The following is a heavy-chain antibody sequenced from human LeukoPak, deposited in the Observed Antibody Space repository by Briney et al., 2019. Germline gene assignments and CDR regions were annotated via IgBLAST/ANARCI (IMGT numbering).Heavy chain of an antibody. J-gene: IGHJ4*02. CDR3: ASDPKEWEPPLDY. Sequence: GGSLRLSCAASGFTFSSYWMHGVRQAPGKGLVGGSRINTAGSSTTYADSVKGRFTISRDNAENTLYLQMASLRVEDTAVYYCASDPKEWEPPLDYWGQGILVTVSS. CDR2: INTAGSST. V-gene: IGHV3-74*01. CDR1: GFTFSSYW. D-gene: IGHD1-26*01.